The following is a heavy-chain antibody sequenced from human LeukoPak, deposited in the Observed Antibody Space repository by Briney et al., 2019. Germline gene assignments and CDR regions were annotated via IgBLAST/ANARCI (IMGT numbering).Heavy chain of an antibody. CDR3: TTKTASGTGGTFYYYYGMEV. D-gene: IGHD2-8*02. CDR1: GFAFSNAW. J-gene: IGHJ6*02. Sequence: GGSLRLSCAASGFAFSNAWMSWVRQAPGKGLEWVGRIKSKTDGGTTDYAAPVKGRFTISRDDSKNTLYLQMNTLRAEDTAVYFCTTKTASGTGGTFYYYYGMEVWGQGTTVTDSS. CDR2: IKSKTDGGTT. V-gene: IGHV3-15*01.